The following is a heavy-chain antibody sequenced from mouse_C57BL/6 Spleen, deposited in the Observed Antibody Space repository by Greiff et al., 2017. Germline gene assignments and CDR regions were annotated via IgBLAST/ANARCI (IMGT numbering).Heavy chain of an antibody. J-gene: IGHJ4*01. CDR2: IDPNSGGT. CDR1: GYTFTSYW. Sequence: QVQLQQPGAELVKPGASVKLSCKASGYTFTSYWMHWVKQRPGRGLEWIGRIDPNSGGTKYNEKFKSKATLTVDKPSSTANMQLSSLTSEDSEVFYCASRGPHYYGSRYAMDYWGQGTSVTVSS. CDR3: ASRGPHYYGSRYAMDY. D-gene: IGHD1-1*01. V-gene: IGHV1-72*01.